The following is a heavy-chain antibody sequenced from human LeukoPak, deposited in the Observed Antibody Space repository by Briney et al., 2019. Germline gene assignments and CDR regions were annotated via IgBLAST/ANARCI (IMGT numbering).Heavy chain of an antibody. CDR3: ASPLRYYYYGMDV. Sequence: GASVKVSCKASGGTFSSYAISWVRQAPGQGLEWMGGIIPIFGTANYAQKFQGRVTITADESTSTAYMELSSLRSEDTAVYYCASPLRYYYYGMDVWAKGPRSPSP. D-gene: IGHD3-3*01. CDR1: GGTFSSYA. CDR2: IIPIFGTA. J-gene: IGHJ6*02. V-gene: IGHV1-69*13.